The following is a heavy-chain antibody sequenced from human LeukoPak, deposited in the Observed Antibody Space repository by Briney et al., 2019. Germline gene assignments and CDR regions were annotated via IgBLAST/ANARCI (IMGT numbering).Heavy chain of an antibody. J-gene: IGHJ4*02. V-gene: IGHV3-48*01. D-gene: IGHD3-10*01. CDR3: ARDLSWSFDY. CDR2: RSNDII. Sequence: GESLRLSCAASGFTFSTFSMNWIRQAPGKGLEWISYRSNDIIRYSYAVKGRFIISRDNAKNSLYLQMKSLRAEDTAVYYCARDLSWSFDYWGQGTLVTVSS. CDR1: GFTFSTFS.